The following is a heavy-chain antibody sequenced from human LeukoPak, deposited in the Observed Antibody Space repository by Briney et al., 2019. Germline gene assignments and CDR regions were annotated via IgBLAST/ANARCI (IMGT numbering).Heavy chain of an antibody. D-gene: IGHD3-10*01. CDR1: GYTFTSYD. CDR2: ISAYNGNT. CDR3: ARDVKAMVRGVNDAFDI. Sequence: ASVKVSCKASGYTFTSYDINWVRQAPGQGLEWMGWISAYNGNTNYAQKLQGRVTMTTDTSTSTAYMELRSLRSDDTAVYYCARDVKAMVRGVNDAFDIWGQGTMVTVSS. J-gene: IGHJ3*02. V-gene: IGHV1-18*01.